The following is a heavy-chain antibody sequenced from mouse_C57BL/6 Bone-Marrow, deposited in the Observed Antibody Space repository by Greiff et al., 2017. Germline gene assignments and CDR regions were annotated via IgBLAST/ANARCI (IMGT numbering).Heavy chain of an antibody. Sequence: QVQLQQSGAELARPGASVKMSCKASGYTFTSYTMHWVQQRPGQGLEWIGYINPSSGYTKYNQKFKDKATLNADQSSSTAYMQRSSLTSDDSAVYYCARKVGYWGQGTSVTVSS. CDR1: GYTFTSYT. J-gene: IGHJ4*01. D-gene: IGHD1-1*02. CDR2: INPSSGYT. V-gene: IGHV1-4*01. CDR3: ARKVGY.